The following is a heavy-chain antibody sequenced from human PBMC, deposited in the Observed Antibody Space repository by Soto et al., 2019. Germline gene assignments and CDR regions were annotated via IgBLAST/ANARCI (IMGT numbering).Heavy chain of an antibody. CDR1: GYTFTSYG. D-gene: IGHD5-18*01. V-gene: IGHV1-18*01. CDR3: AREADSYGYGDFDY. CDR2: ISAYNGNT. J-gene: IGHJ4*02. Sequence: ASVKVSCQASGYTFTSYGISWVRQAPGQGLEWMGWISAYNGNTNYAQKLQGRVTMTTDTSTSTAYMGLRSLRSDDTAVYYCAREADSYGYGDFDYWGQGTLVTVSS.